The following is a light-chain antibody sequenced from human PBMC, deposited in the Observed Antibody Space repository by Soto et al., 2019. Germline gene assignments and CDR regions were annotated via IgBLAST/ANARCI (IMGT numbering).Light chain of an antibody. J-gene: IGKJ1*01. CDR2: AVS. Sequence: EIQMTQAPSTLSESIDDIVTITFRAIQTISRWLAWYQQKPGKAPNLSIYAVSNLQSGVPSRSSGSGSGTEFTLTIASLLPEDFATYYCQQSYGTPKTFGQGTKVDIK. CDR1: QTISRW. CDR3: QQSYGTPKT. V-gene: IGKV1-39*01.